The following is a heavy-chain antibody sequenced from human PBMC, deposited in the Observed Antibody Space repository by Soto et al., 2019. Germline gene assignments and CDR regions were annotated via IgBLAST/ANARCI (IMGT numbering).Heavy chain of an antibody. D-gene: IGHD2-2*01. CDR1: GYTFTGYY. V-gene: IGHV1-2*02. CDR3: ARDCMVLVVPAAVPDY. CDR2: INPNSGGT. Sequence: GASVKVSCKASGYTFTGYYMHWVRQAPGQGLEWMGWINPNSGGTNYAQKFQGRVTMTRDTSISTAYMELSRLRSDDTAVYYCARDCMVLVVPAAVPDYWGQGTLVTVSS. J-gene: IGHJ4*02.